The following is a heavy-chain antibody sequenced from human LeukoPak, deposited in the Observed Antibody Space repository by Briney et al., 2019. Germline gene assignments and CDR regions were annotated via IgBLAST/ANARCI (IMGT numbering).Heavy chain of an antibody. CDR3: AKDSGGYYSLEFIFDY. D-gene: IGHD3-22*01. CDR2: ISGSGGST. V-gene: IGHV3-23*01. J-gene: IGHJ4*02. Sequence: AGGSLRLSCAASGFTVSSNYMSWVRQAPGKGLEWVSAISGSGGSTYYADSVKGRFTISRDNSKNTLYLQMNSLRAEDTAVYYCAKDSGGYYSLEFIFDYWGQGTLVTVSS. CDR1: GFTVSSNY.